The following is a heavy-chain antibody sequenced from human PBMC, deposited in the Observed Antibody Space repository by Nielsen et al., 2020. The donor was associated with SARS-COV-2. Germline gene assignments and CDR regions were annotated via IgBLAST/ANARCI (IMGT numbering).Heavy chain of an antibody. V-gene: IGHV1-2*06. J-gene: IGHJ4*02. D-gene: IGHD6-6*01. Sequence: ASVKVSCKASGYTFTGYYMHWVRQAPGQGLEWMGRINPNSGGTNYAQKFQGRVTMTRDTSISTAYMELSRLRSDDTAVYYCARDIAARPEGVDYWGQGTLATVSS. CDR2: INPNSGGT. CDR1: GYTFTGYY. CDR3: ARDIAARPEGVDY.